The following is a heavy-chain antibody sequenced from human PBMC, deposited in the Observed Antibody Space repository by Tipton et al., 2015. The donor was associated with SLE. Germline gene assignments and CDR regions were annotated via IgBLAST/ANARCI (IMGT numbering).Heavy chain of an antibody. V-gene: IGHV4-39*07. Sequence: TLSLTCTVSGGSIISSSHHWGWIRQPPGKGLDWIGSIFHYSGSTYYNPSLKSRVSISVDTSKNQFSLKLSSVTAADTAVYHCARDGLGHSSGYYEYDWGQGTLVTVSS. J-gene: IGHJ4*02. CDR3: ARDGLGHSSGYYEYD. CDR2: IFHYSGST. CDR1: GGSIISSSHH. D-gene: IGHD3-22*01.